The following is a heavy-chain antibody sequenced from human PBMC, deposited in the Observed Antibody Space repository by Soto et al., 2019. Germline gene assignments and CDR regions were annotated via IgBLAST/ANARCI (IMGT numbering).Heavy chain of an antibody. J-gene: IGHJ4*02. CDR1: GFSLSTSGMG. Sequence: QVTLKEAGTTLLKPTQTLTLTCTFSGFSLSTSGMGVGWIRQPPGKALEWLALIYWDDDRRHSPSLKSRLTSTKDTPKNQVVLTMTNMDPVDTATYYCARRYYDTLTGLPSYFAYWGQGTLVTVSS. D-gene: IGHD3-9*01. V-gene: IGHV2-5*02. CDR2: IYWDDDR. CDR3: ARRYYDTLTGLPSYFAY.